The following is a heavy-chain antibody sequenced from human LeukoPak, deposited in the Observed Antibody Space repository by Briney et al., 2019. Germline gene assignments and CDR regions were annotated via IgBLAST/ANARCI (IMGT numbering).Heavy chain of an antibody. CDR3: ARDQGPPPLYYGMDV. CDR2: IIPILGIA. Sequence: ASVKVSCKASGGTFSSYAISWVQQAPGQGLEWMGRIIPILGIANYAQKFQGRVTITADKSTSTAYMELSSLRSEDTAVYYCARDQGPPPLYYGMDVWGQGTTVTVSS. CDR1: GGTFSSYA. V-gene: IGHV1-69*04. J-gene: IGHJ6*02.